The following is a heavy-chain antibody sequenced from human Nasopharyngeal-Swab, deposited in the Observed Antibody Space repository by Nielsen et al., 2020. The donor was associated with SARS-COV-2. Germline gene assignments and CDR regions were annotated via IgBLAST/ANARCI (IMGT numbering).Heavy chain of an antibody. CDR2: ISGCGGSP. J-gene: IGHJ4*02. CDR1: GFTFRTHA. CDR3: AKDGGAYFDS. Sequence: GESLKISCAASGFTFRTHAMTWVRQAPGKGLDWVSLISGCGGSPYYADSVKGRFTISRDDSKNTLYLQMNSLRAEDTAVYYCAKDGGAYFDSWGQGTLVTVSS. V-gene: IGHV3-23*01. D-gene: IGHD3-16*01.